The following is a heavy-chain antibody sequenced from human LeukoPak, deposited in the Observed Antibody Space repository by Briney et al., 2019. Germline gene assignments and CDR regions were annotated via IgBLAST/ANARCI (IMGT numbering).Heavy chain of an antibody. D-gene: IGHD6-13*01. Sequence: ASVKVSCKASGYTFTGYYMHWARHAPGQGLEWMGWINPNSGGTNYAQKFQGRVTMTRDTSISTAYMELSRLRSDDTAVYYCARGGTSIAAAGTRAHYYYYGMDVWGQGTTVTVSS. CDR3: ARGGTSIAAAGTRAHYYYYGMDV. CDR2: INPNSGGT. V-gene: IGHV1-2*02. J-gene: IGHJ6*02. CDR1: GYTFTGYY.